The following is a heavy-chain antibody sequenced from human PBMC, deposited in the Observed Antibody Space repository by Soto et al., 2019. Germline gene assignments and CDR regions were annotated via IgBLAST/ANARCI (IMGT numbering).Heavy chain of an antibody. Sequence: ASVKVSCKASGYTFTSYGISWVRQAPGQGLEWMGWISAYNGNTNYAQKLQGRVTMTTDTSTSTAYMELRSLRSDDTAVYYCARVGQYYYDSSAYFPKFDIWGQGTMVTVSS. V-gene: IGHV1-18*01. CDR2: ISAYNGNT. CDR3: ARVGQYYYDSSAYFPKFDI. J-gene: IGHJ3*02. D-gene: IGHD3-22*01. CDR1: GYTFTSYG.